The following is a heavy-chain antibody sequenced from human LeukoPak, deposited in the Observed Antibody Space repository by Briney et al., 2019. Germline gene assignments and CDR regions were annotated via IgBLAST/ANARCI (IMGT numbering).Heavy chain of an antibody. D-gene: IGHD3-10*01. V-gene: IGHV3-30*04. Sequence: GESLRLSCAASGVAFSSCAMHWFRQAPGKGLEWVAVISYDGSNKYYADSVKGRFTISRDNSKNTLYLQMNSLRAEDTAVYYCARDIYGSGSYYNFLVPIYYYGMDVWGKGTTVTVSS. CDR1: GVAFSSCA. CDR3: ARDIYGSGSYYNFLVPIYYYGMDV. CDR2: ISYDGSNK. J-gene: IGHJ6*04.